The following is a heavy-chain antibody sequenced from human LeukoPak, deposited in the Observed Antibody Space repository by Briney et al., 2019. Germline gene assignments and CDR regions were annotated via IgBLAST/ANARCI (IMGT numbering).Heavy chain of an antibody. CDR1: GFTFSSYG. D-gene: IGHD5-18*01. CDR3: AKLAEPKNGEYSYGPEVNWFDP. Sequence: GGSLRLSCAASGFTFSSYGMSWVRQAPGKGLEWVSAISGSGGSTYYADSVKGRFTISRDNSKNTLYLQMNSLRAEDTAVYYCAKLAEPKNGEYSYGPEVNWFDPWGQGTLVTVSS. CDR2: ISGSGGST. V-gene: IGHV3-23*01. J-gene: IGHJ5*02.